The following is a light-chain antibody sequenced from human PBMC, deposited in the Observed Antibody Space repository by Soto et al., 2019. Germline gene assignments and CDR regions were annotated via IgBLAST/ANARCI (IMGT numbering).Light chain of an antibody. CDR1: QRIGAGF. V-gene: IGKV3-20*01. CDR2: FGS. J-gene: IGKJ2*01. CDR3: QRYATSPYT. Sequence: IVLTQSPDSLSLSPGERATLSCTASQRIGAGFLAWYQQRPGQAPRLLISFGSKRATDIPDRFIGSGSGTDFTLTISRLEPEDFAVYYCQRYATSPYTFGQGTKLEV.